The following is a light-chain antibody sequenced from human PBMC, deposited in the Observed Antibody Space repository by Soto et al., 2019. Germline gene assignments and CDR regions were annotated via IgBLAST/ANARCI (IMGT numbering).Light chain of an antibody. CDR2: AAS. CDR3: QQYNSHPIT. J-gene: IGKJ5*01. CDR1: QSISSY. V-gene: IGKV1-39*01. Sequence: DIQMTQSPSSLSASVGDRVTITCRASQSISSYLNWYQQKPGKAPKLLIYAASSLQSGVPSRFSGSGSGTDFTLTISSLQPEDVAVYYCQQYNSHPITFGQGTRLEIK.